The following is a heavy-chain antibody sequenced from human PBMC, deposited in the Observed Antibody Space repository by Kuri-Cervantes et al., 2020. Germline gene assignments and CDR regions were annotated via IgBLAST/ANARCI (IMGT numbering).Heavy chain of an antibody. CDR3: ASGIGYSYGYTRLLPRLFRPPDY. D-gene: IGHD5-18*01. J-gene: IGHJ4*02. Sequence: ESLKISCAVYGGSFSGYYWSWIRQPPGKGLEWIGSIYYSGSTYYNPSLKSRVTISVDTSKNQFSLKLSSVTAADTAVYYCASGIGYSYGYTRLLPRLFRPPDYWGQGTLVTVSS. V-gene: IGHV4-34*01. CDR1: GGSFSGYY. CDR2: IYYSGST.